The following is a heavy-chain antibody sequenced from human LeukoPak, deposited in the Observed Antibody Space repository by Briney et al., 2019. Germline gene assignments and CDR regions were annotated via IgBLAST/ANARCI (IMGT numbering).Heavy chain of an antibody. D-gene: IGHD3-22*01. Sequence: SETLSLTCTVSVGSISSQYWSWIRQPPGKGLEWIAGYIYYSGSTNYNPSLKSRVTISVDSSKNQFSLKLRSVTAADTAVYYWVRLVVYYYESSGSPYAFDMGGQGPMVTVSS. CDR1: VGSISSQY. V-gene: IGHV4-59*11. J-gene: IGHJ3*02. CDR3: VRLVVYYYESSGSPYAFDM. CDR2: IYYSGST.